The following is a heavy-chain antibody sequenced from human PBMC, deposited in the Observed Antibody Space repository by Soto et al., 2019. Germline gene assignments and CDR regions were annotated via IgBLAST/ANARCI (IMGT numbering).Heavy chain of an antibody. Sequence: GGSLILSCAASGFTFSSYWMHWVRQAPGKGLVWVSRINSDGSSTSYADSVKGRFTISRDNAKNTLYLQMNSLRAEDTAVYYCARERYNWNDYYYYGMDVWGQGTTVTVSS. CDR2: INSDGSST. CDR1: GFTFSSYW. J-gene: IGHJ6*02. CDR3: ARERYNWNDYYYYGMDV. D-gene: IGHD1-1*01. V-gene: IGHV3-74*01.